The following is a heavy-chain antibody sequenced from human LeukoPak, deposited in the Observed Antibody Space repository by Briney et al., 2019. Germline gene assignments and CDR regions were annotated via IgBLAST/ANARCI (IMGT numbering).Heavy chain of an antibody. V-gene: IGHV1-69*06. D-gene: IGHD3-3*01. CDR2: IIPIFGTA. CDR3: AREETYYDFWSGHDYYYMDV. CDR1: GGTFSNYA. J-gene: IGHJ6*03. Sequence: SVKVSCKASGGTFSNYAITWVRQAPGQGLEWMGGIIPIFGTANYAQKFQGRVTITADKSTSTAYMELSSLRSEETAVYYCAREETYYDFWSGHDYYYMDVWGKGTTVTVSS.